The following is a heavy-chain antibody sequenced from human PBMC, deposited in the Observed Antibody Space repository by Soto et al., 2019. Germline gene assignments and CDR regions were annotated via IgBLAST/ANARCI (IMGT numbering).Heavy chain of an antibody. CDR1: GFAVSSKY. Sequence: LRLSCAASGFAVSSKYTTWVRQAPGKGLEWVSVIYGGGTTYYADSVKGRFTISRDTSKNTLYLQMNSLRAEDTAVYYCVQTTGWPGFDFWGQGTLVTVSS. CDR3: VQTTGWPGFDF. J-gene: IGHJ4*02. V-gene: IGHV3-53*01. CDR2: IYGGGTT. D-gene: IGHD6-19*01.